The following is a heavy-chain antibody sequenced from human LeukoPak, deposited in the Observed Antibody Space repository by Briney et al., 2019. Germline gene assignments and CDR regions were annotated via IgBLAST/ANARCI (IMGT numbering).Heavy chain of an antibody. CDR2: ISAYNGNT. CDR1: GYTFTSYG. CDR3: ARDWGTGTTYRFDP. Sequence: ASVKVSCKASGYTFTSYGISWVRQAPGQGLEWMGWISAYNGNTNYAQKLQGRVTMTTDTSTSTAHMELRSLRSDDTAVYYCARDWGTGTTYRFDPWGQGTLVTVSS. D-gene: IGHD1-7*01. J-gene: IGHJ5*02. V-gene: IGHV1-18*01.